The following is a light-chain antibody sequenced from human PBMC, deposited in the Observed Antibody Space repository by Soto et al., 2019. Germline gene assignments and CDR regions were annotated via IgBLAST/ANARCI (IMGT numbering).Light chain of an antibody. Sequence: DIQMTQSPSSLSASVGDRVTITCRASQRISNYLNWYQHKPGKAPRLLIYAASSLQSGVPSRFSGSGYRTEFTLTISSLQPEDFATYYCQQSYSTLHHTFGQGTKVEIK. J-gene: IGKJ2*01. CDR3: QQSYSTLHHT. CDR2: AAS. CDR1: QRISNY. V-gene: IGKV1-39*01.